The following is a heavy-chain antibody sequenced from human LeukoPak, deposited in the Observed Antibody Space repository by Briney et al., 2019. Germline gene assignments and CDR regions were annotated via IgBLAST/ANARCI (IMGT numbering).Heavy chain of an antibody. Sequence: PSETLSLTCTVSGGSMNQYYWSWIRQPAGRGLEWIGRIYSSGNTFYKASLKSRVTISVDTSKNQFSLNLSSVTAADTAVYYCAREFTFGGVIGYWGQGTLVTVSS. D-gene: IGHD3-16*01. CDR3: AREFTFGGVIGY. J-gene: IGHJ4*02. CDR1: GGSMNQYY. CDR2: IYSSGNT. V-gene: IGHV4-4*07.